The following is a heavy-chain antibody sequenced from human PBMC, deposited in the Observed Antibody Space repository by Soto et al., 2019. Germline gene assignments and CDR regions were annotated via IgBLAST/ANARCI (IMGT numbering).Heavy chain of an antibody. J-gene: IGHJ4*02. Sequence: QVQLVQSGAEVKKPGASVKVSCKASGYTFTSYYIHWERQAPGQGLEWMGIVNPIGGSTYYAQKFQSRVTMTSDTSTSTAYMELSGLRFEDTAVYYCAIASGDGMFYWGQGTLVTVSS. CDR3: AIASGDGMFY. V-gene: IGHV1-46*01. D-gene: IGHD7-27*01. CDR2: VNPIGGST. CDR1: GYTFTSYY.